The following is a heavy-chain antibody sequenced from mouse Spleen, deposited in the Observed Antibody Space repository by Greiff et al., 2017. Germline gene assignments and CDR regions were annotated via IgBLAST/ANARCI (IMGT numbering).Heavy chain of an antibody. CDR1: GFNIKDDY. Sequence: VQLQQSGAELVRPGASVKLSCTASGFNIKDDYMHWVKQRPEQGLEWIGWIDPENGDTEYASKFQGKATITADTSSNTAYLQLSSLTSEDTAVYYCTTFDPWFAYWGQGTLVTVSA. J-gene: IGHJ3*01. CDR3: TTFDPWFAY. CDR2: IDPENGDT. V-gene: IGHV14-4*01.